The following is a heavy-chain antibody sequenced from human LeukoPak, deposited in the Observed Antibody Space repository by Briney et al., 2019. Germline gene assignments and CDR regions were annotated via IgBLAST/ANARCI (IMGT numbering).Heavy chain of an antibody. J-gene: IGHJ5*02. Sequence: ASVKVSCKASGYTFTIYDINWVRQATGQGLEWMGWMNPNSGNTGYAQKFQGRVAITRNTSISTAYMELSSLRSEDTAVYYCARRGCSSTSCYNNWFDPWGQGTLVTVSS. CDR3: ARRGCSSTSCYNNWFDP. CDR2: MNPNSGNT. D-gene: IGHD2-2*02. CDR1: GYTFTIYD. V-gene: IGHV1-8*03.